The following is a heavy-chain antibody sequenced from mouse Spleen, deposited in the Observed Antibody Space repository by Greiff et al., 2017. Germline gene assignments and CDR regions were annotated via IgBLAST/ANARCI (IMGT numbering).Heavy chain of an antibody. Sequence: VQLQQPGAELVKPGASVTLSCKASGYTLTSYWMHWVKQRPGQGLEWIGMIHPNSGSTNYNEKFKSKATLTVDKSSSTAYMQLSILTSEDSAVYYCARPGDYSAWFAYWGQGTLVTVSA. V-gene: IGHV1-64*01. CDR3: ARPGDYSAWFAY. CDR1: GYTLTSYW. D-gene: IGHD1-1*01. CDR2: IHPNSGST. J-gene: IGHJ3*01.